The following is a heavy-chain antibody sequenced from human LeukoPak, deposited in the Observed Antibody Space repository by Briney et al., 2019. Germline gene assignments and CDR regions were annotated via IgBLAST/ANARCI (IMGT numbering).Heavy chain of an antibody. D-gene: IGHD6-19*01. V-gene: IGHV4-59*01. CDR1: GDSMSSYY. CDR2: MYYSGGT. J-gene: IGHJ4*02. Sequence: SETLSLTCTVSGDSMSSYYWSWIRQPPGKGLEWIGYMYYSGGTNYSPSLKTRVTISVDTSKNQLSLKLTSVTAADTAVYYCARCGSGWPYYFDYWGQGTLVTVSS. CDR3: ARCGSGWPYYFDY.